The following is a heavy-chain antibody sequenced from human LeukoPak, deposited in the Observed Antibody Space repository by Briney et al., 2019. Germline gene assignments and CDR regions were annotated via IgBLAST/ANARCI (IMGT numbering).Heavy chain of an antibody. Sequence: GSLRLSCAASGFTFSSYSMNWVRQAPGKGLEWVSYISSSSSTIYYADSVKGRFTISRDSAKNSLYLQMNSLRAEDTAVYYCARDGWSGYYYFDYWGQGTLVTVSS. D-gene: IGHD3-3*01. CDR1: GFTFSSYS. V-gene: IGHV3-48*01. CDR2: ISSSSSTI. J-gene: IGHJ4*02. CDR3: ARDGWSGYYYFDY.